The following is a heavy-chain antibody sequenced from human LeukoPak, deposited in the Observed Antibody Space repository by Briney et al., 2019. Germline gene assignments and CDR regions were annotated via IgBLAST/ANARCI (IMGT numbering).Heavy chain of an antibody. Sequence: GGSLRLSCAAFGFTFSSYSMNWVRQAPGKGLEWVSYISSSSSTIYYADSVKGRFTISRDNAKNSLYLQMNSLRAEATAVYYCARQRYGDYGARAFDIWGQGTMVAVSS. CDR2: ISSSSSTI. CDR1: GFTFSSYS. CDR3: ARQRYGDYGARAFDI. V-gene: IGHV3-48*01. D-gene: IGHD4-17*01. J-gene: IGHJ3*02.